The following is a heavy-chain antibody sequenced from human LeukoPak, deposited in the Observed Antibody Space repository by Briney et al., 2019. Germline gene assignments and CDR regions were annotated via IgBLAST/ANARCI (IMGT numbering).Heavy chain of an antibody. CDR2: INPNSGGT. CDR1: GYTLTSYD. V-gene: IGHV1-2*02. J-gene: IGHJ4*02. D-gene: IGHD3-10*01. Sequence: ASVKVSCKASGYTLTSYDINWVRQATGQWLEWMGWINPNSGGTNYAQEFQGRVTMTRDTSITTAYMELSRLRSDDTAVYYCATDAGRDPINYFDYWGQGTLVTVSS. CDR3: ATDAGRDPINYFDY.